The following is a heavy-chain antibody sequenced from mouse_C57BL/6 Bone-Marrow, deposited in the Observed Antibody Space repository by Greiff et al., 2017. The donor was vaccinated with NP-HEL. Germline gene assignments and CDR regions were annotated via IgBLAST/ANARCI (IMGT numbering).Heavy chain of an antibody. D-gene: IGHD4-1*01. V-gene: IGHV1-66*01. CDR2: IYPGSGNT. CDR1: GYSFTSYY. CDR3: ARRNWDGGFAY. Sequence: QVHVKQSGPELVKPGASVKISCKASGYSFTSYYIHWVKQRPGQGLAWIGWIYPGSGNTKYNEKFKGKATLTADTSSSTAYMQLSSLTSEDSAVYYCARRNWDGGFAYWGQGTLVTVSA. J-gene: IGHJ3*01.